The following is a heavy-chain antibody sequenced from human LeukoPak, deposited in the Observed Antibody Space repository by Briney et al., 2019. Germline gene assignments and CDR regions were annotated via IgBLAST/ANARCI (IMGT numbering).Heavy chain of an antibody. CDR1: GYTFTGYY. CDR3: ARVRGIYDSSGYSTYYYGMDV. D-gene: IGHD3-22*01. V-gene: IGHV1-2*02. Sequence: ASVKVSCKASGYTFTGYYMHWVRQAPGQGLEWMGWINPNSGGTNYAQKFQGRVTMTRDTSISTAYMELSRLRSDDTAVYYCARVRGIYDSSGYSTYYYGMDVWAKGPRSPSP. J-gene: IGHJ6*02. CDR2: INPNSGGT.